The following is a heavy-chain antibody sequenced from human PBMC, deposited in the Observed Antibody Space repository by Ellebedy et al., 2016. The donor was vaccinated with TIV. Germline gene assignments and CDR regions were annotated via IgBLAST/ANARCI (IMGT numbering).Heavy chain of an antibody. J-gene: IGHJ6*02. V-gene: IGHV1-18*04. D-gene: IGHD4/OR15-4a*01. CDR3: ARVLRATSGMDV. CDR1: GYIFTAYY. Sequence: ASVKVSCKTSGYIFTAYYIHWVRQAPGQGLEWMGWISAYNGATNYARNLQDRVTMTTDTSTNTAYMELRSLTSDDTAVYHCARVLRATSGMDVWGQGTTVTVS. CDR2: ISAYNGAT.